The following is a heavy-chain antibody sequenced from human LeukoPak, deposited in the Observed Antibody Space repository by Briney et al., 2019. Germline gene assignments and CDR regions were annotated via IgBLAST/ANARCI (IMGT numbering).Heavy chain of an antibody. CDR2: INHSGST. V-gene: IGHV4-34*01. Sequence: PSETLSLTCAVYGGSFSGYYWSCIRQPPGKGLGWIGEINHSGSTNYNPSLKSRVTISVDTSKNQFSLKLSSVTAADTAVYYCATGLWFDYWGQGTLVTVSS. D-gene: IGHD3-16*01. CDR1: GGSFSGYY. CDR3: ATGLWFDY. J-gene: IGHJ4*02.